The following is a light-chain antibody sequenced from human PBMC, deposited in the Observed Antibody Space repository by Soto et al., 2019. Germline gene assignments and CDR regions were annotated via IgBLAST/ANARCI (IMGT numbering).Light chain of an antibody. CDR1: QSVSGS. V-gene: IGKV3-11*01. CDR2: DAS. Sequence: PWGKATLSCRASQSVSGSLGWYQQKPGQAPRLIIYDASVRATGIPARFSGSGSGTDFTLTISRLEPEDFAVYYRQEGTYSPAFGGGTKVDIK. CDR3: QEGTYSPA. J-gene: IGKJ4*01.